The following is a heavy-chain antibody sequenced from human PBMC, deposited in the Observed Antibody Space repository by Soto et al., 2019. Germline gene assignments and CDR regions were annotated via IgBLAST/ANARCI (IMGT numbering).Heavy chain of an antibody. V-gene: IGHV4-30-4*01. D-gene: IGHD1-1*01. J-gene: IGHJ5*01. CDR1: GGSIISGDYF. CDR2: IYYSGST. Sequence: SETLSLTCTVSGGSIISGDYFWSWIRQPPGKGLEWIGYIYYSGSTYYNPSLKSRVTISVDTSKNQFSLKLSSMTAADTAVYYCASNGNGYTFYDSWGQGTLVPVSS. CDR3: ASNGNGYTFYDS.